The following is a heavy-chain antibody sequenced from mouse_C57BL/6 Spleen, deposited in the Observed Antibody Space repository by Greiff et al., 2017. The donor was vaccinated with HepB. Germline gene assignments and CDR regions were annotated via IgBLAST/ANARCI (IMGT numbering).Heavy chain of an antibody. D-gene: IGHD1-1*01. J-gene: IGHJ1*03. Sequence: VKLMESGAELVKPGASVKLSCKASGYTFTSYWMQWVKQRPGQGLEWIGEIDPSDSDTNYNQKFKGKATLTVDTSSSTAYMQLSSLTSEDSAVYYCARGYGSSYGYFDVWGTGTTVTVSS. V-gene: IGHV1-50*01. CDR2: IDPSDSDT. CDR3: ARGYGSSYGYFDV. CDR1: GYTFTSYW.